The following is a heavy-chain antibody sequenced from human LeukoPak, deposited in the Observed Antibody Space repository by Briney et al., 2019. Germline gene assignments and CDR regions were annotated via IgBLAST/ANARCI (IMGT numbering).Heavy chain of an antibody. CDR2: ISWNSGSI. V-gene: IGHV3-9*01. D-gene: IGHD1-26*01. Sequence: PGRSLRLSCAASGFTFDDYAMHWVRQAPGKGLEWVSGISWNSGSIGYADSVKGRFTISRDNAQNSLYLQMNSLRAEDTAIYYCVRDRGTYRPIDYWGQETLVTVSS. CDR3: VRDRGTYRPIDY. J-gene: IGHJ4*02. CDR1: GFTFDDYA.